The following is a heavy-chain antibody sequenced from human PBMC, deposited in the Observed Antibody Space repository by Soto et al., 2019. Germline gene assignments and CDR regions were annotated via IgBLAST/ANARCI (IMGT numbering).Heavy chain of an antibody. CDR1: GGTFSSYT. J-gene: IGHJ3*02. CDR3: ARDLGEALWFGEPGGAFAI. Sequence: GASVKVSCKASGGTFSSYTISWVRQAPGQGLEWMGRIIPILGIANYAQKFQGRVTITADKSTSTAYMELSSLRSEDTAVYYCARDLGEALWFGEPGGAFAIWGQGTMVTVSS. D-gene: IGHD3-10*01. V-gene: IGHV1-69*04. CDR2: IIPILGIA.